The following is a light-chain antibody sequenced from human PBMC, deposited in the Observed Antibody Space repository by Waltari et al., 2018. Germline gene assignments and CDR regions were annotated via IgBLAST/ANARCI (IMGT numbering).Light chain of an antibody. CDR3: HHSSSLPYT. V-gene: IGKV6-21*01. CDR1: QPIGSS. CDR2: YAS. Sequence: EVVLTQSSDFQSVTPKERVTITCRASQPIGSSLHWYQQKPDQPPKLLIKYASQPFSGVASRCSGSGSGTEFSLTIESLEPEDAETYYCHHSSSLPYTFGQGTKLEIK. J-gene: IGKJ2*01.